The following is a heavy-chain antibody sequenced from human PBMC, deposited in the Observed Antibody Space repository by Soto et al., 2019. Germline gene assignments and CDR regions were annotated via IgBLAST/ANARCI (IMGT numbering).Heavy chain of an antibody. J-gene: IGHJ4*02. CDR1: GGSLDGYY. V-gene: IGHV4-34*01. Sequence: SETLSLTCALYGGSLDGYYWSWIRQSPGKGLEWIGEIHHSGSTKYHPSLKSRVSLSVDTSTKQFSLKMTSMTTADRGVYYCARGVDSWSGYLFWGQGTPVTVS. D-gene: IGHD3-3*01. CDR3: ARGVDSWSGYLF. CDR2: IHHSGST.